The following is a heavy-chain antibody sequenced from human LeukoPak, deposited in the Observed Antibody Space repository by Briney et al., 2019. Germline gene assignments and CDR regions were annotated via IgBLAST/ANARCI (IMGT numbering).Heavy chain of an antibody. V-gene: IGHV3-53*01. CDR2: IYSGGNT. Sequence: GGSLRLSCAASGLTVSSNCMSWVRQAPGKGLEWVSFIYSGGNTYYADSVKGRFTISRDNAKNSLYLQMNSLRAEDTAVYYCAREPSYSSSWYTSCDYWGQGTLVTVSS. CDR3: AREPSYSSSWYTSCDY. CDR1: GLTVSSNC. D-gene: IGHD6-13*01. J-gene: IGHJ4*02.